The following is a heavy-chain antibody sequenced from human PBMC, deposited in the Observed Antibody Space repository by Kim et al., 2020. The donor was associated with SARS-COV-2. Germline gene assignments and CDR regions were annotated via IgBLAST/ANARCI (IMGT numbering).Heavy chain of an antibody. D-gene: IGHD3-22*01. CDR2: IVVGSGNT. Sequence: SVKVSCKASGFTFTSSAVQWVRQARGQRLEWIGWIVVGSGNTNYAQKFQERVTITRDMSTSTAYMELSSLRSEDTAVYYCAADPYYYDSSGYYGADAFDIWGQGTMVTVSS. CDR1: GFTFTSSA. J-gene: IGHJ3*02. V-gene: IGHV1-58*01. CDR3: AADPYYYDSSGYYGADAFDI.